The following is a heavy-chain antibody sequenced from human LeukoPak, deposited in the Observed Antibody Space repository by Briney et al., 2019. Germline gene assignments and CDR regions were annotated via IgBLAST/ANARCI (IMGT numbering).Heavy chain of an antibody. V-gene: IGHV1-18*01. CDR1: GGTFSSYA. D-gene: IGHD1-26*01. J-gene: IGHJ4*02. CDR3: ARHSGSYAFDY. CDR2: ISTYNDKK. Sequence: ASVKVSCKASGGTFSSYAISWVRQAPGQGLEWMGWISTYNDKKDYAQKFQGRVTMTTDTSTTTAYMELGSLRSDDTAVYYCARHSGSYAFDYWGQGTLVTVSS.